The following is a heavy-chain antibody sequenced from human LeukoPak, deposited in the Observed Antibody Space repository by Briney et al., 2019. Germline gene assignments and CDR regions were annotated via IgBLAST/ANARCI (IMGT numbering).Heavy chain of an antibody. CDR1: GYTFTSYD. CDR2: MNPNSGNT. J-gene: IGHJ5*02. D-gene: IGHD3-10*01. CDR3: VRARVRGAQGP. Sequence: ASVKVSCKASGYTFTSYDINWVRQATGQGLEWMGWMNPNSGNTGYAQKFQGRVTMTRDTSISTAYMELSSLKSDDTAVYYCVRARVRGAQGPWGQGTLVTVSS. V-gene: IGHV1-8*01.